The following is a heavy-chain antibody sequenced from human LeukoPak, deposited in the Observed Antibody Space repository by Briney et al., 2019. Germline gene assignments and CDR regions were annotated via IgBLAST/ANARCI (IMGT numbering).Heavy chain of an antibody. D-gene: IGHD3-22*01. V-gene: IGHV4-39*07. J-gene: IGHJ3*02. CDR3: ARGPYSYDSSGAFDI. CDR1: GGSISSSSYY. CDR2: IYYSGST. Sequence: PSETLSLTCTVSGGSISSSSYYWGWIRQPPGKGLEWIGSIYYSGSTYYNPSLKSRVTISVDASKNQFSLKLSSVTAADTAVYFCARGPYSYDSSGAFDIWGQGTMVTVSS.